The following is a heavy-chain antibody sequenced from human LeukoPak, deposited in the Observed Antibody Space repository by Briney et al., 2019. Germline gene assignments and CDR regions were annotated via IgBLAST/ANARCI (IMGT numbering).Heavy chain of an antibody. CDR1: GFTFSSYS. J-gene: IGHJ6*03. CDR3: ARENGVGLRSNYYYMDV. D-gene: IGHD3-10*02. V-gene: IGHV3-21*01. Sequence: GGSLRLSCAASGFTFSSYSMNWVRQAPGKGLEWVSSISSSSSYIYYADSVKGRFTISRDNAKNSLYLQMNSLRAEDTAVYYCARENGVGLRSNYYYMDVWGKGTTVTVSS. CDR2: ISSSSSYI.